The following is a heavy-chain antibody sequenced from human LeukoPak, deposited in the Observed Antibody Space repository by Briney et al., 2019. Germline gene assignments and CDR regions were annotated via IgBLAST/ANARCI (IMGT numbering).Heavy chain of an antibody. V-gene: IGHV3-23*01. J-gene: IGHJ4*02. CDR1: EFTFSNYA. CDR2: ISGSGGST. D-gene: IGHD3-10*01. Sequence: GGSLRLSCAASEFTFSNYAMNWVRQAPGKGLEWVSGISGSGGSTYYADSVKGRFTISRDNSKNSLYLQMNSLRDEDTAVYYCARGHYYGSGSYYNGGYWGQGTLVTVSS. CDR3: ARGHYYGSGSYYNGGY.